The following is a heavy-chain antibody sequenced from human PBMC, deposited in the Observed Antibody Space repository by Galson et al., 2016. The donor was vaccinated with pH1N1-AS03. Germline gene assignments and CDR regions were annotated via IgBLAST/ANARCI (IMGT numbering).Heavy chain of an antibody. D-gene: IGHD1-26*01. CDR3: AREKINVGADYYGMDP. CDR2: ISYDGGDK. Sequence: SLRLSCAASGFTFSTHTMHWVRQAPGKGLEWVAAISYDGGDKFYADSVKGRFTISRDNSKNTLYLQVNSLRAEDTAVYYCAREKINVGADYYGMDPWGQGTLVTVSS. CDR1: GFTFSTHT. V-gene: IGHV3-30-3*01. J-gene: IGHJ5*02.